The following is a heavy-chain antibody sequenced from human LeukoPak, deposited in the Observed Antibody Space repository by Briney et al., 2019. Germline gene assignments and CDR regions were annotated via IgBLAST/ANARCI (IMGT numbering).Heavy chain of an antibody. CDR3: ASSANYLDY. D-gene: IGHD5-24*01. Sequence: PSETLSLTCAVYGGSFSGYYWSWIRQPPGKGLEWIGEINHSGSTNYNPSLKSRVTISVDTSKNQFSLKLSSVTAADTAVYYCASSANYLDYWGQGTLVTVSS. J-gene: IGHJ4*02. CDR2: INHSGST. CDR1: GGSFSGYY. V-gene: IGHV4-34*01.